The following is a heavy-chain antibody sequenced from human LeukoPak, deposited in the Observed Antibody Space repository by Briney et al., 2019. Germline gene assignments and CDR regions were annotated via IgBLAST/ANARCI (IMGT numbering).Heavy chain of an antibody. J-gene: IGHJ4*02. CDR1: GFTFSNAW. D-gene: IGHD3-9*01. Sequence: GGSLRLSCAASGFTFSNAWMSWVRQAPGKGLEWVGRIKSKTDGGTTDYAAPVKGGFTISRDDSKNTLYLQMNSLKTEDTAVYYCTTDLPRYYDILTGYSSYYFDYWGQGTLVTVSS. CDR2: IKSKTDGGTT. CDR3: TTDLPRYYDILTGYSSYYFDY. V-gene: IGHV3-15*01.